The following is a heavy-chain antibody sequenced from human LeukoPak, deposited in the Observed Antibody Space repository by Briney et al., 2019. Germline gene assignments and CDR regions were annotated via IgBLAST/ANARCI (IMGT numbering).Heavy chain of an antibody. CDR2: INPDSGDT. Sequence: ASVKVSCTASGYTFTGYYVHWVRQAPGQGLEWMGWINPDSGDTHYLQKFQGRVTMTRDTSISTAYMELSRLRSDGSAVYYCTRDLLGGSGTFDPWGQGTLVTASS. CDR1: GYTFTGYY. CDR3: TRDLLGGSGTFDP. J-gene: IGHJ5*02. V-gene: IGHV1-2*02. D-gene: IGHD3-10*01.